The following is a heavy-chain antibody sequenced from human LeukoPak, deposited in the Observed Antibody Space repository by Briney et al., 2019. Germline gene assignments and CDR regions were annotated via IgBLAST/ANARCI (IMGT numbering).Heavy chain of an antibody. J-gene: IGHJ6*02. CDR1: GGSISGYY. Sequence: SETLSLTCTVSGGSISGYYLSWIRQSPEKGLEWIGYIYDSGTTNYNPSLKGRVLMSVDTSKTQVSLKVKSVTAADAAVYYCARGWDTGYGYYGMDVWGQGTTVTVSS. V-gene: IGHV4-59*01. CDR3: ARGWDTGYGYYGMDV. D-gene: IGHD5-18*01. CDR2: IYDSGTT.